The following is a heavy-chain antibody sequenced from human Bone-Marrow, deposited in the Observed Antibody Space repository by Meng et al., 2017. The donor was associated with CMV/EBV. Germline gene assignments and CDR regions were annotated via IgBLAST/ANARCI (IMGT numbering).Heavy chain of an antibody. CDR1: GFFFGSFW. D-gene: IGHD5-12*01. CDR3: ARTQWLPIPQNYYRYYGMDV. J-gene: IGHJ6*02. CDR2: IKYDGSEK. Sequence: GESLKISCEASGFFFGSFWMTWVRQAPGKGLEWVANIKYDGSEKSYAESLKGRFTISRDNAKNSLYLQMNSLRAEDTAFYYCARTQWLPIPQNYYRYYGMDVWGQGTTVTVSS. V-gene: IGHV3-7*03.